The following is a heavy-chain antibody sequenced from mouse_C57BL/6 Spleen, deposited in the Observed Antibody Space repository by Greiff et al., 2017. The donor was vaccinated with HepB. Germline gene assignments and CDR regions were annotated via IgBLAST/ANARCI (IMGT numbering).Heavy chain of an antibody. J-gene: IGHJ1*03. Sequence: VQLQQSGPELVKPGASVKIPCKASGYTFTDYNMDWVKQSHGKSLEWIGDINPNNGGTIYNQKFKGKATLTVDKSSSTAYMELRSLTSEDTAVYYCARRRDGSSYGYWYFDVWGTGTTVTVSS. D-gene: IGHD1-1*01. CDR3: ARRRDGSSYGYWYFDV. V-gene: IGHV1-18*01. CDR1: GYTFTDYN. CDR2: INPNNGGT.